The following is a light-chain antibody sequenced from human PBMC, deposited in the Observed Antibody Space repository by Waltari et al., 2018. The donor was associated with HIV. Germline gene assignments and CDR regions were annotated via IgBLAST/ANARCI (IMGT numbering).Light chain of an antibody. CDR1: SSDVGSYNL. J-gene: IGLJ1*01. CDR3: CSYVGWSTILYV. CDR2: EVS. Sequence: QSALTQPASVSGSPGQSITISCTGTSSDVGSYNLVSWYQQHPGKAPKLMFYEVSKRPSGFSNRFSGSKSGNTASLTISGLQAEDEADYYCCSYVGWSTILYVFGTGTKVTVL. V-gene: IGLV2-23*02.